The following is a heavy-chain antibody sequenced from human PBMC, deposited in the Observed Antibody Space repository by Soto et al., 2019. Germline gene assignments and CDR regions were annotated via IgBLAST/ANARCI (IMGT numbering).Heavy chain of an antibody. CDR3: AIDTSLVRGAFGMDV. Sequence: SETLSLACTVSGGSLTGSGYYWSWIRQHPGKGLEWVGYIYYSGSTYYNPSLKSRLTISVATSKNQFSLKLTSVTAADTAVYYCAIDTSLVRGAFGMDVWGQGTTVTVS. D-gene: IGHD3-10*01. J-gene: IGHJ6*02. CDR2: IYYSGST. V-gene: IGHV4-31*03. CDR1: GGSLTGSGYY.